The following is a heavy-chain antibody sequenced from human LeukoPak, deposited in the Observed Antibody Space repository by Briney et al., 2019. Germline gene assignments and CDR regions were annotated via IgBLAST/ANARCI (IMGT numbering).Heavy chain of an antibody. CDR2: ISWNSNTI. D-gene: IGHD6-19*01. Sequence: QSGGSLRLSCAASGFTFDDYAMHWVRQAPGKGPEWVSDISWNSNTIGYADSVKGRFTVSRDNAKNSLYLQMNSLRAEDTALYYCAKSLRIAVAGMIDYWGQGTLVTVSS. V-gene: IGHV3-9*01. CDR3: AKSLRIAVAGMIDY. J-gene: IGHJ4*02. CDR1: GFTFDDYA.